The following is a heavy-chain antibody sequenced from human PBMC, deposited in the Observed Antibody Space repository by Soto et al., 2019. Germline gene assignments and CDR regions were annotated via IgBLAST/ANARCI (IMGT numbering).Heavy chain of an antibody. CDR1: GDSVSSNSAA. D-gene: IGHD3-3*01. J-gene: IGHJ6*02. CDR3: ARDLRDFWSGYPSYYYYYGMDV. Sequence: SQTLSLTCAISGDSVSSNSAAWNWIRQSPSRGLEWLGRTYYRSKWYNDYAVSVKSRITINPDTSKNQFSLQLNSVTPEDTAVYYCARDLRDFWSGYPSYYYYYGMDVWGQGTTVTGS. V-gene: IGHV6-1*01. CDR2: TYYRSKWYN.